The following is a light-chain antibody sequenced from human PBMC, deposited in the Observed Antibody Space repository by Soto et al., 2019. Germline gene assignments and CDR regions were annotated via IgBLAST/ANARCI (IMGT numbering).Light chain of an antibody. CDR1: SGDVGSYNL. CDR2: EGS. Sequence: SVLTQPASVSGSPGQSITISCTGTSGDVGSYNLVSWYQQHPGKAPKLMIYEGSKRPSGVSNRFSGSKSGNTASLTISGLQAEDEADYYCCSYAGRPYVFGTGTKVTVL. V-gene: IGLV2-23*01. J-gene: IGLJ1*01. CDR3: CSYAGRPYV.